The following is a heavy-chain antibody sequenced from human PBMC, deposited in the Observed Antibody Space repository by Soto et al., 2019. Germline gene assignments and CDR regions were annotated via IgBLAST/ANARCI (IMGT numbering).Heavy chain of an antibody. CDR2: IYYSGST. CDR1: GGSISSSSYY. Sequence: PSETQSLTCTVSGGSISSSSYYWGWIRQPPGKGLEWIGSIYYSGSTYYNPSLKSRVTISVDTSKNQFSLKLSSVTAADTAVYYCARHGQYCSGGSCYSGLYNWFDPWGQGALVTVSS. V-gene: IGHV4-39*01. CDR3: ARHGQYCSGGSCYSGLYNWFDP. D-gene: IGHD2-15*01. J-gene: IGHJ5*02.